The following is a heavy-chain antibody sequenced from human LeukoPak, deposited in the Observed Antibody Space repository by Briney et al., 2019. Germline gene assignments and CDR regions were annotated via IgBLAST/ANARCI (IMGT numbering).Heavy chain of an antibody. CDR1: GGSISSYY. CDR3: ARAAPTRTLIGSGADY. J-gene: IGHJ4*02. D-gene: IGHD3-22*01. Sequence: KASETLSLTCTVSGGSISSYYCSWIRQPPGKGLEWIWYIYYSGSTNYNPSLKSRVTISVDTSKNQFSLKLSSVTAADTAVYYCARAAPTRTLIGSGADYWGQGTLVSVSS. CDR2: IYYSGST. V-gene: IGHV4-59*01.